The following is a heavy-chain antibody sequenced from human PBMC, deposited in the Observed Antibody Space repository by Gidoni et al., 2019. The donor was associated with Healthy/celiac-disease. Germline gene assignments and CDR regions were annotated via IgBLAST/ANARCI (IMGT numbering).Heavy chain of an antibody. CDR1: GFTFDDYA. CDR3: AKYGGIYYDSSGHRGFDY. V-gene: IGHV3-9*01. J-gene: IGHJ4*02. CDR2: ISGNSCRI. D-gene: IGHD3-22*01. Sequence: EVQLVESGGGLVKPGRSLRLSCAASGFTFDDYAMHWVRHAPGKGREWGSGISGNSCRICYADSVKGRFTISRDNAKNSLYLQMNSLRAEDTALYYCAKYGGIYYDSSGHRGFDYWGQGTLVTVSS.